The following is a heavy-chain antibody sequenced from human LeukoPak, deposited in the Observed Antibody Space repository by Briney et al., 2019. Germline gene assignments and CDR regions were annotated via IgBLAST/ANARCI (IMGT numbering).Heavy chain of an antibody. CDR3: AKDRHAPGRYCSSTSCFPFDS. Sequence: GGSLRLSCAASGFTFSSYSMNWVRQAPGKGLEWVSSISSSSSYIYYADSVKGRFTISKDNTKNTLYLQMNSLRAEDTAVYYCAKDRHAPGRYCSSTSCFPFDSWGQGTLVTVSS. J-gene: IGHJ5*01. CDR1: GFTFSSYS. D-gene: IGHD2-2*01. CDR2: ISSSSSYI. V-gene: IGHV3-21*04.